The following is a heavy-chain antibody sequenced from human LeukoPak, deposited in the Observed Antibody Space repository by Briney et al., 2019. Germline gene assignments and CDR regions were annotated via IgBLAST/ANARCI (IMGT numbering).Heavy chain of an antibody. CDR1: GGLISSYY. Sequence: PSDTLSLICTVSGGLISSYYWSWLRQPAGKGLEWIGRIYTSGSTNYNPSLKSRVTMSVDTSKNQFSLKLSSVTAADTAVYYCAGEGGYSSSLTFDYWGQGTLVTVSS. D-gene: IGHD6-6*01. CDR2: IYTSGST. CDR3: AGEGGYSSSLTFDY. J-gene: IGHJ4*02. V-gene: IGHV4-4*07.